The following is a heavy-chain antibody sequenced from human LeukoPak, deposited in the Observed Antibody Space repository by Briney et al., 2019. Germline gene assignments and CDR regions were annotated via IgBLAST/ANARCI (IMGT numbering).Heavy chain of an antibody. CDR1: GGTFSSYA. J-gene: IGHJ5*02. V-gene: IGHV1-69*05. CDR3: ARDSTVTTFRGCVDP. Sequence: SVKVSCKASGGTFSSYAISWVRQAPGQGLEWMGGIIPIFGTANYAQKFQGRVTMARDTSTSTVYMEMSSLRSEDTAVYYCARDSTVTTFRGCVDPWGQGTLVTVSS. D-gene: IGHD4-17*01. CDR2: IIPIFGTA.